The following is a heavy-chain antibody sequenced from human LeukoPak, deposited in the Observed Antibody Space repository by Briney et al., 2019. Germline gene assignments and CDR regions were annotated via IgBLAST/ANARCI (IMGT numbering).Heavy chain of an antibody. D-gene: IGHD3-10*01. J-gene: IGHJ6*03. V-gene: IGHV4-61*02. Sequence: KPSETLSLTCTVSGDSISSGDYYWSWIRQPAGKGLEWIGRISSSGSTNYNPSLKSRVTISVDTSKNQFSLKLSSVTAADTAVYYCARVAKYYYGSGSYNWYYYMDVWGEGTTVTISS. CDR1: GDSISSGDYY. CDR2: ISSSGST. CDR3: ARVAKYYYGSGSYNWYYYMDV.